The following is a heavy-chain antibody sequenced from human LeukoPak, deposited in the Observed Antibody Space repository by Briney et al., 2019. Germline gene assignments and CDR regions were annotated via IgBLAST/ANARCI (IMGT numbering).Heavy chain of an antibody. J-gene: IGHJ4*02. D-gene: IGHD3-16*02. Sequence: PSETLSLTCTVSGGSISSGGYYWSWIRQHPGKGLEWIGEINHSGSTNYNPSLKSRVTISVDTSKNQFSLKLSSVTAADTAVYYCARRPYYDYVWGSYRRGYFDYWGQGTLVTVSS. V-gene: IGHV4-39*07. CDR1: GGSISSGGYY. CDR2: INHSGST. CDR3: ARRPYYDYVWGSYRRGYFDY.